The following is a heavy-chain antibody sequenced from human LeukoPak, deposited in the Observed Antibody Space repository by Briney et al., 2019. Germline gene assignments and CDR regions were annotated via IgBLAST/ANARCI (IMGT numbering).Heavy chain of an antibody. CDR3: AREKFGDFGPLFDY. D-gene: IGHD3-10*01. CDR1: GFTVSSNY. CDR2: IYSGGST. J-gene: IGHJ4*02. Sequence: GGSLRLSCAASGFTVSSNYMSWVRQAPGKGLEWVSVIYSGGSTYYADSVKGRFTISRDNSKNTLYLQMNSLRAEDTAVYYCAREKFGDFGPLFDYWGQGTLVTVSS. V-gene: IGHV3-53*01.